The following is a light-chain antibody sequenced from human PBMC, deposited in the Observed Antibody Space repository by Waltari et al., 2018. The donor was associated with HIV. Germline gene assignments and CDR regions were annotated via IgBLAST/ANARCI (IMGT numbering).Light chain of an antibody. CDR2: GNT. CDR1: SDDIGLYTF. J-gene: IGLJ2*01. V-gene: IGLV2-14*01. Sequence: QSALTQPASVSGSPGQSITISCTGPSDDIGLYTFVSWYQKHPDKAPQLIIYGNTNRPSGVSYRFSGSKSDNTASLTISGLQAEDEADYYCSSFVTSDTLLFGGGTKLTVL. CDR3: SSFVTSDTLL.